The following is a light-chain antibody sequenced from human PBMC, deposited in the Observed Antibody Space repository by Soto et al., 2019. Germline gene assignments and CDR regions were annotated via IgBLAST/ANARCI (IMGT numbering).Light chain of an antibody. CDR1: QSVSSY. CDR2: DAS. Sequence: EIVLTQSPATLSLSPGEGATLSCRASQSVSSYFAWYQQKHGQAPRLLIYDASSSAAAIPARLSSSGSWTNFILTISSLVPEDFAVYYCHQRSSWPLSFGGGTKVEIK. V-gene: IGKV3-11*01. CDR3: HQRSSWPLS. J-gene: IGKJ4*01.